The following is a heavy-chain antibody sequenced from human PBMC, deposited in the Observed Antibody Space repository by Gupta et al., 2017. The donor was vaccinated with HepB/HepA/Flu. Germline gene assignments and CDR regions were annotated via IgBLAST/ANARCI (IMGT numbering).Heavy chain of an antibody. CDR2: MNQHGSVI. CDR3: SRDTFGPYDY. V-gene: IGHV3-74*01. J-gene: IGHJ4*02. CDR1: VFTVSSYW. Sequence: EVQLAESGGGLVQPGGSLRLSCAASVFTVSSYWMHWVRQAPGKGLVWVSRMNQHGSVINYADSVKGRFTISRDNTKNALYLQMNSLRAEDTAIYFCSRDTFGPYDYWGQGTLVTVSS. D-gene: IGHD2/OR15-2a*01.